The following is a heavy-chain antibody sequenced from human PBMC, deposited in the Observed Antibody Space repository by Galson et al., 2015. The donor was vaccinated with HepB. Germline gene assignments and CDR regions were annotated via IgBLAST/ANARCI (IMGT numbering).Heavy chain of an antibody. CDR3: VKDPGWFGELGGGRAFDI. CDR1: GFTFSSYA. V-gene: IGHV3-64D*06. Sequence: SLRLSCAASGFTFSSYAMHWVRQAPGKGLEYVSAISSNGGSTYYADSVKGRFTISRDNSKNTLYLQMSSLRAEDTAVYYCVKDPGWFGELGGGRAFDIWGQGTMVTVSS. J-gene: IGHJ3*02. CDR2: ISSNGGST. D-gene: IGHD3-10*01.